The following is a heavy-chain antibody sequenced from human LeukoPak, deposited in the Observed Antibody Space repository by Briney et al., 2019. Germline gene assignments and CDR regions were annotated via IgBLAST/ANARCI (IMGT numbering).Heavy chain of an antibody. CDR1: GITFSNYN. CDR3: ARDWPGVSGAGGLS. V-gene: IGHV3-21*01. Sequence: PGGSLRLSCAAPGITFSNYNMNWVRQAPGKGLEWISSITSSSSYTFYADSVKGRFTISRDNVKNALYLQMNSLRAEDTAVYYCARDWPGVSGAGGLSWGQGTLVTVSS. CDR2: ITSSSSYT. J-gene: IGHJ5*02. D-gene: IGHD2-8*02.